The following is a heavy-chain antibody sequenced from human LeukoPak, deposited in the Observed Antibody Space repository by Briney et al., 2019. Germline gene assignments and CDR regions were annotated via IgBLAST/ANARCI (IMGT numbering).Heavy chain of an antibody. CDR2: ISYDGSNK. D-gene: IGHD6-6*01. CDR1: GFTFSSYA. CDR3: ARGGRIAARPGGY. Sequence: GGSLRLSCAASGFTFSSYAMHWVRQAPGKGLEWVAVISYDGSNKYYADSVKGRFTISRDNSKNTLYLQMNSLRAEDTAVYYCARGGRIAARPGGYWGQGTLVTVSS. J-gene: IGHJ4*02. V-gene: IGHV3-30-3*01.